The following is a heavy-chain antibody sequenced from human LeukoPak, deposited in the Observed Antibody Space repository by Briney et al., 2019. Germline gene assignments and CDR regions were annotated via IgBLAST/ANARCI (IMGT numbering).Heavy chain of an antibody. Sequence: PSETLSLTCTVSGYSISSGYYWGWIRQPPGKGLEWIGSIYHSGSTYYNPSLKSRVTISVDTSKSQFSLYMDSVTAADTAVYYCARDWNRYAYWGQGTLVTVSS. CDR1: GYSISSGYY. V-gene: IGHV4-38-2*02. D-gene: IGHD1-1*01. CDR2: IYHSGST. J-gene: IGHJ4*02. CDR3: ARDWNRYAY.